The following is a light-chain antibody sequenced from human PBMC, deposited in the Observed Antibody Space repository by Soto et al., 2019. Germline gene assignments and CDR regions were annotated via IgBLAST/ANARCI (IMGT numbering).Light chain of an antibody. J-gene: IGLJ1*01. Sequence: QSALTQPRSVSGSPGQSVTISCTGTSSDVGGYNYVSWYQQHPGKAPKLMIYDVSKRPSGVPDRFSGSKSGSTASLTISGFHAEDEADYYCCSYAGSYTYVFGTGTKVTVL. V-gene: IGLV2-11*01. CDR3: CSYAGSYTYV. CDR1: SSDVGGYNY. CDR2: DVS.